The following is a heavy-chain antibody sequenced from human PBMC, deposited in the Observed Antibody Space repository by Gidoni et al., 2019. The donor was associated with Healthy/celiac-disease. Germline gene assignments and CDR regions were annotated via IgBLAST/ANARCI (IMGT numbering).Heavy chain of an antibody. CDR2: IYYSGIT. Sequence: QVQLQESVPGLVKPSETLSLTCTVSGGSISSYYWSWIRQPPGKGLEWIGYIYYSGITNYNPSLKSRVTISVDTSKNQFSLKLSSVTAADTAVYYCARDLGVSGWFDPWGQGTLVTVSS. CDR3: ARDLGVSGWFDP. D-gene: IGHD3-10*01. CDR1: GGSISSYY. V-gene: IGHV4-59*01. J-gene: IGHJ5*02.